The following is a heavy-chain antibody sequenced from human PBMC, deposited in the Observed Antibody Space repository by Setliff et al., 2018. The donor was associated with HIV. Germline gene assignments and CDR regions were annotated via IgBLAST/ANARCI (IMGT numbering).Heavy chain of an antibody. D-gene: IGHD3-10*01. J-gene: IGHJ4*02. CDR2: INGGNAIT. CDR1: GYSFSNYA. V-gene: IGHV1-3*01. Sequence: GASVKVSCKASGYSFSNYAIHWVRQAPGQGLEWMGWINGGNAITKFSQKFQGRVTLTRDTSASTVYLDLSSLSSEDTAIYYCARGYYNSGNYFEYWGQGTLVTVSS. CDR3: ARGYYNSGNYFEY.